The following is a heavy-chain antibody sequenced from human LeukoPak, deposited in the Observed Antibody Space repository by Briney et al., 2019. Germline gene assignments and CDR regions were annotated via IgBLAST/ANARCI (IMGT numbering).Heavy chain of an antibody. CDR2: IIPILGIA. D-gene: IGHD3-10*01. CDR3: ARDFVDMVRGVIYYYYGMDV. CDR1: GGTFSSYA. J-gene: IGHJ6*02. Sequence: SVKVSCKASGGTFSSYAISWVRQAPGQGLEWMGRIIPILGIANYAQKFQGRVTITADKSTGTAYMELSSLRSEDTAVYYCARDFVDMVRGVIYYYYGMDVWGQGTTVTVSS. V-gene: IGHV1-69*04.